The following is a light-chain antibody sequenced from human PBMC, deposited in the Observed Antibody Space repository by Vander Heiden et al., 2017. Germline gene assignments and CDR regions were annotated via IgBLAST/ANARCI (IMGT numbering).Light chain of an antibody. J-gene: IGKJ3*01. CDR3: QQSDSTPPFT. V-gene: IGKV1-39*01. CDR1: QSISSY. CDR2: AAS. Sequence: SQMTQSPSSLSASVGDRVTITCRASQSISSYLNWYQQKPGKAPKLLIYAASSLQSGVPSRFSGSGCGTDFTLTISSRQPEDFAPYYCQQSDSTPPFTFGHGTKVDIK.